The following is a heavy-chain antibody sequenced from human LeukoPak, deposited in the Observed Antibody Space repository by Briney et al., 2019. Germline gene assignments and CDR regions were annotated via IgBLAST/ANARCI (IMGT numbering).Heavy chain of an antibody. V-gene: IGHV3-23*01. Sequence: GGSLRLSCAASGFTFSTFAMIWVRQPPGKGLEGVSRIFPSGGEIHYADSVRGRFTISRDDSKNTLSLQMNSLRVEDTALYYCAQDIAWGAFEHWGQGTLVTVSS. D-gene: IGHD7-27*01. J-gene: IGHJ4*02. CDR2: IFPSGGEI. CDR3: AQDIAWGAFEH. CDR1: GFTFSTFA.